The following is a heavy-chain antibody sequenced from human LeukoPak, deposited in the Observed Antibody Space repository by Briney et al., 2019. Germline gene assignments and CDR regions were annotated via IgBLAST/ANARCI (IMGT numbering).Heavy chain of an antibody. Sequence: PGGSLRLSCAASGFTFSSHWMSWVRQAPGKGLEWVANIKQDGSEKYYVDSVKGRFTISRDNAKNSLYLQMNSLRAEDTAVYYCARDNRAPYDYWGQGTLVTVSS. J-gene: IGHJ4*02. V-gene: IGHV3-7*01. D-gene: IGHD1-26*01. CDR3: ARDNRAPYDY. CDR2: IKQDGSEK. CDR1: GFTFSSHW.